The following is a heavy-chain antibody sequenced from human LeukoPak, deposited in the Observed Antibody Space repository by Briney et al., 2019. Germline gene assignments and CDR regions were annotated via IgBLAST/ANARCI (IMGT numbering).Heavy chain of an antibody. V-gene: IGHV3-49*04. D-gene: IGHD3-16*01. CDR2: IRSNFYGGTT. CDR3: TRGGGGDPVDY. J-gene: IGHJ4*02. Sequence: GGSLRLSCTASGFTFGDYAMSWVRQAPGKGLEWVGFIRSNFYGGTTDYAASVKGRFTISRDGSKSIAYLQMNSLKTEDTAVYYCTRGGGGDPVDYWGQGTLVTVSS. CDR1: GFTFGDYA.